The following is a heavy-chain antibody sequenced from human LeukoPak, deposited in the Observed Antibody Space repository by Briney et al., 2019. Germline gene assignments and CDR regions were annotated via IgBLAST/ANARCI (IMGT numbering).Heavy chain of an antibody. CDR3: ARDEHLRVGGDGHYYGMDV. CDR2: ISSSGHTI. V-gene: IGHV3-48*03. CDR1: GFRFINFE. Sequence: PGGSLRLSCEGSGFRFINFEMNWVRQAPGKGLEWVSFISSSGHTIYHADSVKGRFTISRDNARNSLYLQMNSLRAEDTAVYYCARDEHLRVGGDGHYYGMDVWGQGTTVTVSS. J-gene: IGHJ6*02. D-gene: IGHD2-21*02.